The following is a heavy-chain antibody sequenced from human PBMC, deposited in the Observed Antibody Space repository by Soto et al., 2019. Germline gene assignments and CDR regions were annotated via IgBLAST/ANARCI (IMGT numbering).Heavy chain of an antibody. CDR2: ISSSSSYI. D-gene: IGHD6-25*01. V-gene: IGHV3-21*01. Sequence: PGGSLRLSCAASGFTFSSYSMNWVRQAPGKGLEWVSSISSSSSYIYYADSVKGRFTISRDNAKNSLYLQMNSLRAEDTAVYYCARMGSQRYYYYGMDVWGQGTTVTAP. CDR3: ARMGSQRYYYYGMDV. CDR1: GFTFSSYS. J-gene: IGHJ6*02.